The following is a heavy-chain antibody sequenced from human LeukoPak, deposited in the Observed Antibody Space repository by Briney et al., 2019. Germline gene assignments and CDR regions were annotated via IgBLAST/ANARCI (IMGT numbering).Heavy chain of an antibody. V-gene: IGHV4-39*07. D-gene: IGHD2-15*01. CDR1: GGSISSSSYY. J-gene: IGHJ4*02. Sequence: SETLSLTCTVSGGSISSSSYYWGWIRQPPGKGLEWIGSIYYSGSTNYNPSLKSRVTISVDTSKNQFSLKLSSVTAADTAVYYCARCLAGVIDYWGQGTLVTVSS. CDR3: ARCLAGVIDY. CDR2: IYYSGST.